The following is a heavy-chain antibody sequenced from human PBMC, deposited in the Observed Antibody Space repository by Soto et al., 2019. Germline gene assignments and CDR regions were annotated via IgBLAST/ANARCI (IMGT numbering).Heavy chain of an antibody. D-gene: IGHD1-1*01. V-gene: IGHV3-23*01. Sequence: EVQLLESGGGLVQPGGSLRLSCAASGFTFSSYAMSWVRQAPGKGLEWVSAISNIGGSTYYADSVKGRFTISRDNSKNSLYLQMNSLRAEDTAVYYCARPRYNWNFDAFDIWGQGTMVTVSS. CDR2: ISNIGGST. CDR1: GFTFSSYA. J-gene: IGHJ3*02. CDR3: ARPRYNWNFDAFDI.